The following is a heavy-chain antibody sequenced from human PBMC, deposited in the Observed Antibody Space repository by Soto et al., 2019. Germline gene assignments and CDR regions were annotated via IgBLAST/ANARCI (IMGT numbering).Heavy chain of an antibody. CDR1: GGSFSSYA. Sequence: SVKVSCKASGGSFSSYAISWVRQAPGQGLEWMGGIIPIFGTANYAQKFQGRVTITADESTSTAYMELSSLRSEDTVVYYCARGRLITMVRGVIISRGPFDPWGQGTLVTVSS. J-gene: IGHJ5*02. V-gene: IGHV1-69*13. CDR3: ARGRLITMVRGVIISRGPFDP. CDR2: IIPIFGTA. D-gene: IGHD3-10*01.